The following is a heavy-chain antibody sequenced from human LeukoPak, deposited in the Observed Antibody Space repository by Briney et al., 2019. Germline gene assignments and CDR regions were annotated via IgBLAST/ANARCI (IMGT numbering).Heavy chain of an antibody. CDR2: IYPGDSDT. J-gene: IGHJ5*02. CDR3: AKDPLNYDFWSGSHNWFDP. D-gene: IGHD3-3*01. V-gene: IGHV5-51*01. Sequence: GESLKISCKGSGYSFTSYWIGWVRQMPGKGLEWMGIIYPGDSDTRYSPSFQGQVTISADKSISTAYLQWSSLKASDTAMYYCAKDPLNYDFWSGSHNWFDPWGQGTLVTVSS. CDR1: GYSFTSYW.